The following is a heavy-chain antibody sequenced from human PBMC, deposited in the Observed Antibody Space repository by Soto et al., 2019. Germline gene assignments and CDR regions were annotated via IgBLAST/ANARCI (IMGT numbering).Heavy chain of an antibody. CDR3: ARSYYDSSGYYEHDAFDI. CDR1: GDSITSGGYS. Sequence: SETLSLTCAVSGDSITSGGYSWTWIRQPPGKGLEWIGYIYHSGSTYYNPSLKSRVTISVDRSKNQFSLKLSSVTAADTAVYYCARSYYDSSGYYEHDAFDIWGQGTMVT. CDR2: IYHSGST. V-gene: IGHV4-30-2*01. J-gene: IGHJ3*02. D-gene: IGHD3-22*01.